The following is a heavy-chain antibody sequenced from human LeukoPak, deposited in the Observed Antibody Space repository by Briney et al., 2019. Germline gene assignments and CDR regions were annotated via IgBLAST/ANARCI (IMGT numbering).Heavy chain of an antibody. CDR2: LYSGGST. Sequence: PGGSLRLSCVASGFSVSSDYMTWVRQAPGKGLEWVSVLYSGGSTYYADSVKGRFTIYRDNSKNTPYLQMNNLRVEDTAVYYCARYHTALNYWGQGTLVTASS. CDR1: GFSVSSDY. J-gene: IGHJ4*02. CDR3: ARYHTALNY. D-gene: IGHD5-18*01. V-gene: IGHV3-53*01.